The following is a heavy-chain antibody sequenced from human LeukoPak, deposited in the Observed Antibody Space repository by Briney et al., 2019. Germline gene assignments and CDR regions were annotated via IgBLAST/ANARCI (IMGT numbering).Heavy chain of an antibody. V-gene: IGHV4-34*01. CDR2: VNHGGDT. Sequence: SETLSLTCAVYNGSFSGYYWSWIRQSPEKGLEWIGEVNHGGDTNYNPSLRSRVTISLDTSKNHFSLKLRSVTAADTAIYNCAIAAWNGGGGFDPWGQGTPVTVSS. J-gene: IGHJ5*02. D-gene: IGHD3-16*01. CDR3: AIAAWNGGGGFDP. CDR1: NGSFSGYY.